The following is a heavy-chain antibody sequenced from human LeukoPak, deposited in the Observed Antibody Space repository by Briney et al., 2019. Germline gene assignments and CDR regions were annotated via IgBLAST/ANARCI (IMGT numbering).Heavy chain of an antibody. J-gene: IGHJ4*02. V-gene: IGHV3-23*01. CDR2: IGGSGDST. Sequence: PGGPLRLSCAASGFTFSSYAMSWVRQAPGKGLEWVSAIGGSGDSTYYADSVKGRFTISRDNPKNTLYLQMNSLRAEDTAVYYCAKQFRGGAIDYWGQGTLVTVSS. CDR3: AKQFRGGAIDY. CDR1: GFTFSSYA. D-gene: IGHD3-16*01.